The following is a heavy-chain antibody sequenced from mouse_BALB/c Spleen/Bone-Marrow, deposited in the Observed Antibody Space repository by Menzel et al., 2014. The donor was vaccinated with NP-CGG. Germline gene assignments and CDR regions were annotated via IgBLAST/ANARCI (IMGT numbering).Heavy chain of an antibody. V-gene: IGHV1-26*01. J-gene: IGHJ4*01. CDR1: GYSFTDYY. Sequence: VQLKESGPELVKPGASVKISCKASGYSFTDYYMHWVKQSHVKSLEWIGRINPYNGATSYNQNFKDKASLTVDKSSTTAYMELHSLTSEDSAVYYCATDRYDEDYAMDYWGQGTSVTVSP. D-gene: IGHD2-14*01. CDR2: INPYNGAT. CDR3: ATDRYDEDYAMDY.